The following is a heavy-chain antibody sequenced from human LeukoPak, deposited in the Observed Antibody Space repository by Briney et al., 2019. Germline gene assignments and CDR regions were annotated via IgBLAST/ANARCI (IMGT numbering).Heavy chain of an antibody. V-gene: IGHV1-8*01. Sequence: ASVKVSCKDTGYTFTSYDINWVRQATGQGLEWMGWMNPNSGNTGYARKFQGRVTMTRNTSISTAYMELSSLRSEDTAVYYCARGSNDYGDRDYWGQGTLVTVSS. J-gene: IGHJ4*02. CDR2: MNPNSGNT. CDR3: ARGSNDYGDRDY. CDR1: GYTFTSYD. D-gene: IGHD4-17*01.